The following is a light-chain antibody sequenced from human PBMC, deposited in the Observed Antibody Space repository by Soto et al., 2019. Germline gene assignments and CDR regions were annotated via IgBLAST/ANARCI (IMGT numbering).Light chain of an antibody. CDR1: QDIGNF. CDR3: QKCKVSPFT. CDR2: AAS. Sequence: ILMTQSPSSLSAFVGDRVTITCRASQDIGNFLAWYQQKPGKVPKLLIYAASTLQSGVPSRFSVSGSGTDFTLTISSLQPEDVATYYCQKCKVSPFTFGGGTKVEIK. J-gene: IGKJ4*01. V-gene: IGKV1-27*01.